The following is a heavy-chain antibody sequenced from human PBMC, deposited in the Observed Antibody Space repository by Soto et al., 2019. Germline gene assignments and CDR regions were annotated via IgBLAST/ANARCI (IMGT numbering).Heavy chain of an antibody. Sequence: QVQLVESGGGVVQPGRSLRLSCVASGFTFSNYAMYWVRQAPGKGLEWVAVIWYDGTNKNYADSVKGRFTISRDNSKNTLYLQMNSLRVEDTAVYYCSRGRGTAVATTYSWGQGVQVTVSS. J-gene: IGHJ4*02. CDR2: IWYDGTNK. CDR3: SRGRGTAVATTYS. V-gene: IGHV3-33*01. CDR1: GFTFSNYA. D-gene: IGHD4-17*01.